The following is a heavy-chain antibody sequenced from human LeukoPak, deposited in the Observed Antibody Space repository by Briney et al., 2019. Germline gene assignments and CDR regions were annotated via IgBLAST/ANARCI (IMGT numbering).Heavy chain of an antibody. J-gene: IGHJ3*02. D-gene: IGHD2-21*02. CDR3: ARGYCGGDCYPDAFDI. V-gene: IGHV3-74*01. Sequence: GGSLRLSCAASGFTFSRYWMHWVRQAPGKGLVWVSRINSDGSSTTYADSVKGRFTISRDNAKNTLYLQMNSLRAEDTAVYYCARGYCGGDCYPDAFDIWGQGTMVTVSS. CDR1: GFTFSRYW. CDR2: INSDGSST.